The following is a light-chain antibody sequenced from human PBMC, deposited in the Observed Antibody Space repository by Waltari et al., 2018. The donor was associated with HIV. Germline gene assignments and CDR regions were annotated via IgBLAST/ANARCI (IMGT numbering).Light chain of an antibody. Sequence: QSVLTQPPSASGAPGPRVTIPCSGSSSNLATHTVTWYQQLPGTAPKPLIYTNNQRPSGVPARFSGSKSGTSASLAISGLQSDDDADYYCATWDDSLNGWVFGGGTRLTVL. CDR3: ATWDDSLNGWV. CDR2: TNN. CDR1: SSNLATHT. J-gene: IGLJ3*02. V-gene: IGLV1-44*01.